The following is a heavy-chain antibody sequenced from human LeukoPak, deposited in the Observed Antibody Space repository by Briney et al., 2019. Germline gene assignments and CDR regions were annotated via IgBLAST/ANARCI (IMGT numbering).Heavy chain of an antibody. CDR2: ISYDGSNK. Sequence: GSLRLSCAASGFTFSSYGMHWVRQAPGKGLEWVAVISYDGSNKYYADSVKGRFTISRDNSKNTLYLQMNSLRAEDTAVYYCAKDFSGGNGAMDVWGQGTTVTVSS. CDR1: GFTFSSYG. CDR3: AKDFSGGNGAMDV. V-gene: IGHV3-30*18. J-gene: IGHJ6*02. D-gene: IGHD4-23*01.